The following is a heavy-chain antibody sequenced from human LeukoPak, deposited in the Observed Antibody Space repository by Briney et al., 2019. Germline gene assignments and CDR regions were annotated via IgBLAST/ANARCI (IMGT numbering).Heavy chain of an antibody. CDR1: GFTFSSYA. Sequence: GGSLRLSCAASGFTFSSYAMSWVRQAPGKGLEWVSAISGSGGSTYYADSVKGRFTISRDNSKNTLYLQMDSLRAEDTAVYYCATRSSGWYETAHFQHWGQGTLATVSS. CDR3: ATRSSGWYETAHFQH. CDR2: ISGSGGST. J-gene: IGHJ1*01. D-gene: IGHD6-19*01. V-gene: IGHV3-23*01.